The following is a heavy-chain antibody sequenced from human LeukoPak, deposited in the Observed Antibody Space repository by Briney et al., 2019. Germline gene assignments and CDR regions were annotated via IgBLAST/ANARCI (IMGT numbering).Heavy chain of an antibody. Sequence: PGGSLRLSCAASGFDVGRNYMTWVRQAPGKGLEWVSFIYSGGATYYADSVRGRFTISRDSSKNTLYLQMNSLRAEDTAVYYCAKDLVVVVAATLYGYYYGMDVWGQGTTVTVSS. D-gene: IGHD2-15*01. CDR3: AKDLVVVVAATLYGYYYGMDV. V-gene: IGHV3-53*05. CDR1: GFDVGRNY. CDR2: IYSGGAT. J-gene: IGHJ6*02.